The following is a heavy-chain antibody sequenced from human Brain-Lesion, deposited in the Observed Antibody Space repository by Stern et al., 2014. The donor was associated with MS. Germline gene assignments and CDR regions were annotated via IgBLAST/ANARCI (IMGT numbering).Heavy chain of an antibody. J-gene: IGHJ4*02. V-gene: IGHV1-24*01. CDR2: FDPEDGET. CDR1: GYTLTELS. CDR3: ATLSPGAGGNYYRHFDY. D-gene: IGHD1-26*01. Sequence: VQLLESGAEVKKPGASVKVSCKVSGYTLTELSMHWVRLAPRKGLEWMGGFDPEDGETIYAQKFQGRVTMTEDTSTDTAYMELSSLRSEDTAVYYCATLSPGAGGNYYRHFDYWGQGTLVTVSS.